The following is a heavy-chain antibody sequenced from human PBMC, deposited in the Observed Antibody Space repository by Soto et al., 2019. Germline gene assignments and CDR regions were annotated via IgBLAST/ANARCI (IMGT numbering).Heavy chain of an antibody. D-gene: IGHD1-26*01. CDR1: GGSFSGYY. J-gene: IGHJ4*02. CDR3: ARGLFSENYYSGGWYYFDY. V-gene: IGHV4-34*01. Sequence: SETLSLTCAVYGGSFSGYYWTWIRQPPGTGLEWIGEINHSGSTNYNTSLKSRVTISVGTSKNQFSLELSSVTAADTAVYYCARGLFSENYYSGGWYYFDYWGQGALVTVSS. CDR2: INHSGST.